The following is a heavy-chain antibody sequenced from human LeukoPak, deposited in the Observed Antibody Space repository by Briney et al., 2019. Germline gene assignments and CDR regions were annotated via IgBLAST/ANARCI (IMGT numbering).Heavy chain of an antibody. V-gene: IGHV3-15*01. CDR2: IKSKTDGGTT. D-gene: IGHD1-14*01. J-gene: IGHJ6*04. CDR1: GFTFSNAW. Sequence: GGSLRLFCAASGFTFSNAWMSWVRQAPGKGLEWVGRIKSKTDGGTTDYAAPVKGRLTISRDDSKDTLYLQMNSLKTEDTAVYYCTTAPEFGRAVWGKGTTVTVSS. CDR3: TTAPEFGRAV.